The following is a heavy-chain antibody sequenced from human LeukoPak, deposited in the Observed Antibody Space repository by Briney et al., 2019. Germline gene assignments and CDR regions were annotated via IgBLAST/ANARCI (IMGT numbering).Heavy chain of an antibody. V-gene: IGHV1-46*01. D-gene: IGHD1-7*01. CDR3: ARGDWNYVFDY. J-gene: IGHJ4*02. CDR1: GYTFTSYY. CDR2: INPSGGST. Sequence: ASVKVSCKASGYTFTSYYMHWVRQAPGQGLEWMGIINPSGGSTSYALKFQGRVTMTRDMSTSTVYMELSSLRSEDTAVYYCARGDWNYVFDYWGQGTLVTVSS.